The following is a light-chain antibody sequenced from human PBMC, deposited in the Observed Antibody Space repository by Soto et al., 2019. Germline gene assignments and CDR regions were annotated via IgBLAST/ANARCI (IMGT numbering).Light chain of an antibody. J-gene: IGKJ4*01. Sequence: EIVLTDSLATLSFSLLARATLSCIASQSLSSYLAWYQQKPGQAPRILIYDASNRAPGIPARFSGSGSGTDLTLTTSSLEPDDFAVYSCQQRNISPKTLTFGGGSKVDIK. V-gene: IGKV3-11*01. CDR2: DAS. CDR3: QQRNISPKTLT. CDR1: QSLSSY.